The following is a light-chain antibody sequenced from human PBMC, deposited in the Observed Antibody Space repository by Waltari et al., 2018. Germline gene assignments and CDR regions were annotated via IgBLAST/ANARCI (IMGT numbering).Light chain of an antibody. V-gene: IGKV3-11*01. J-gene: IGKJ5*01. CDR3: QQRNSWPIT. Sequence: EIVLTQSPATLSLSPGERATISCRASQSVSSNLAWYQQKPGQAPRLLIYDASNRATGIPARFSGSGSGTDFTLTISSLEPEDFAVYYCQQRNSWPITFGQGTRLEIK. CDR1: QSVSSN. CDR2: DAS.